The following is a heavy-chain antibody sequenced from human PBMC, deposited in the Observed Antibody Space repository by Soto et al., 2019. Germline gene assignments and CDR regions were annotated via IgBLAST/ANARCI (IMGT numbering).Heavy chain of an antibody. V-gene: IGHV4-30-4*01. CDR2: IYYSGST. CDR1: GGSISSGDYY. CDR3: ARGGAPYYDFWSGYYEIDY. Sequence: SETLSLTCTVSGGSISSGDYYWSWIRQPPGKGLEWIGYIYYSGSTYYNPSLKSRVTISVDTSKNQFSLKLSSVTAADTAVYYCARGGAPYYDFWSGYYEIDYWGQGTLVTVSS. D-gene: IGHD3-3*01. J-gene: IGHJ4*02.